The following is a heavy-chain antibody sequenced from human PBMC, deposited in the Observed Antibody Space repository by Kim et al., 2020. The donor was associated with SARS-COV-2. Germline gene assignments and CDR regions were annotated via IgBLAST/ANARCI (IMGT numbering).Heavy chain of an antibody. Sequence: GGSLRLSCAASGFTFSSYAMSWVRQAPGKGLEWVSAISGSGGSTYYADSVKGRFTISRDNSKNTLYLQMNSLRAEDTAVYYCAKASSSGYYSLYYFDYWGQGTLVTVSS. D-gene: IGHD3-3*01. CDR2: ISGSGGST. J-gene: IGHJ4*02. V-gene: IGHV3-23*01. CDR1: GFTFSSYA. CDR3: AKASSSGYYSLYYFDY.